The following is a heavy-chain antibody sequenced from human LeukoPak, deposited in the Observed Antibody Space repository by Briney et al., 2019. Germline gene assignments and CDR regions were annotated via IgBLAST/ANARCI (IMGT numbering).Heavy chain of an antibody. Sequence: SQTLSLTCTVSGGSISSGSHYWSWIRQPAGKGLEWIGRIYTSGSTNYNPSLKSRVTISVDTSKNQFSLKLSSVTAADTAVYYCARNSNSGSYLFDYWGKGTLVTVSS. CDR1: GGSISSGSHY. V-gene: IGHV4-61*02. CDR2: IYTSGST. CDR3: ARNSNSGSYLFDY. J-gene: IGHJ4*02. D-gene: IGHD1-26*01.